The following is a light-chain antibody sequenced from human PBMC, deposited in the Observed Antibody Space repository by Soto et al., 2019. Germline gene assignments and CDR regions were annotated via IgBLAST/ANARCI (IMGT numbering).Light chain of an antibody. J-gene: IGKJ4*01. Sequence: DIHLTQSPSSLSASVVDRVTITCRASQAITNNLAWYQQKPGNPPKLLIYEESTLHSGVPSRFSGRRVGTQFSLNIDCLQPEDFVTYYCQQVKSYPRCFGGGTKVEIK. CDR3: QQVKSYPRC. V-gene: IGKV1-9*01. CDR2: EES. CDR1: QAITNN.